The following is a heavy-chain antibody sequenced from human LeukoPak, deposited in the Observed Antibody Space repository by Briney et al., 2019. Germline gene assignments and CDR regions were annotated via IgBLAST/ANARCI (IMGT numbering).Heavy chain of an antibody. CDR2: ISWNSGSI. Sequence: SGGSLRLSCAASGFTFDDYAMHWVRQAPGKGLEWASGISWNSGSIGYADSVKGRFTISRDNAKNSLYLQMNSLRAEDTALYHCAKGRDKYQLLSKNWFDPWGQGTLVTVSS. CDR1: GFTFDDYA. CDR3: AKGRDKYQLLSKNWFDP. D-gene: IGHD2-2*01. J-gene: IGHJ5*02. V-gene: IGHV3-9*01.